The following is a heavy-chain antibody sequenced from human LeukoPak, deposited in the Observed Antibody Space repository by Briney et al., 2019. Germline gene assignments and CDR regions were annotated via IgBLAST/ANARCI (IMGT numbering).Heavy chain of an antibody. J-gene: IGHJ4*02. CDR1: GASINSGGYY. CDR3: VRDSRQLGFDY. Sequence: SETLSLTCTVSGASINSGGYYWSWIRQHPGEGLGWIGFTYYRGSTSYNPSLKSRVSISVYTSKNQFSLKLRSVTAADTAVYFCVRDSRQLGFDYWGQGTLVTVSS. D-gene: IGHD1-1*01. CDR2: TYYRGST. V-gene: IGHV4-31*03.